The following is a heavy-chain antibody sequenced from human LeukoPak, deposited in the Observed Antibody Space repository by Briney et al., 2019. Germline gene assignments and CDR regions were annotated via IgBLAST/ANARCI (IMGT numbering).Heavy chain of an antibody. Sequence: GESLKISCKGSGYSFTSYWIGWVRQMPGKGLEWMGIIHPGDSDTRYSPSFQGQVTISADKSISTAYLQWSSLKASDTAMYYCARQDYYDSSGSTHFDYWGQGTLVTVSS. CDR3: ARQDYYDSSGSTHFDY. J-gene: IGHJ4*02. D-gene: IGHD3-22*01. CDR2: IHPGDSDT. CDR1: GYSFTSYW. V-gene: IGHV5-51*01.